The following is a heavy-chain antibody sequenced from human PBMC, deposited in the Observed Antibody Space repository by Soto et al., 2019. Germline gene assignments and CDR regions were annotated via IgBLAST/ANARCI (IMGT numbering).Heavy chain of an antibody. CDR1: GYTFTSYG. J-gene: IGHJ5*02. D-gene: IGHD3-22*01. CDR3: ETEVDDSWRRYGTWWFER. V-gene: IGHV1-18*01. CDR2: ISAYNGNT. Sequence: KKRGASVKVSCKASGYTFTSYGISWVRQAPGQGLEWMGWISAYNGNTNYAQNFKGRGTMTSTTSTSTAYMEPRSQRPDDTGVDYCETEVDDSWRRYGTWWFERGGRGTRVTVSS.